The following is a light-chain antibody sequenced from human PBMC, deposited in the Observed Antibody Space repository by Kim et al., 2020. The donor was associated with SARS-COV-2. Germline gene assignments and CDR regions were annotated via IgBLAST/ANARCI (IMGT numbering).Light chain of an antibody. J-gene: IGKJ3*01. Sequence: DIQLTQSPSTLSASVGDRVTINCRASQTINYWLAWYQQKPGKAPKLLIYRSSRLESGVPSRFSGGGSGTEFTLTISSLQPDDFATYYCQQYSNYLTFGPGTKVDIK. CDR1: QTINYW. V-gene: IGKV1-5*03. CDR3: QQYSNYLT. CDR2: RSS.